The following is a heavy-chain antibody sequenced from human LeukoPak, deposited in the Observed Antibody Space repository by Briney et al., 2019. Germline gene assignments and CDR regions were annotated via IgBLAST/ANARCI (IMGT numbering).Heavy chain of an antibody. CDR3: ARGQWLVFFDY. J-gene: IGHJ4*02. V-gene: IGHV4-30-4*01. Sequence: TSETLSLTCTVSGGSISSGDYYWSWIRRPPGKGLEWIGYIYYSGTTYYNPSLRSRLTISVDTSKNQFSLKLSSVTAADTAVYYCARGQWLVFFDYWGQGTLVTVSS. CDR1: GGSISSGDYY. D-gene: IGHD6-19*01. CDR2: IYYSGTT.